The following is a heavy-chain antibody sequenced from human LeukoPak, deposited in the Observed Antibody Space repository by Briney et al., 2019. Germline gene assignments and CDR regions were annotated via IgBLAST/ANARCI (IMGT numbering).Heavy chain of an antibody. CDR2: IRSKANSYAT. CDR1: GFTFSGSA. V-gene: IGHV3-73*01. D-gene: IGHD3-22*01. CDR3: ARAVDYDTSGYHYFDS. J-gene: IGHJ4*02. Sequence: GGSLRLSCAASGFTFSGSAMHWVRQASGKGLEWVGRIRSKANSYATAYAASVKGRFTISRDDSKNTAYLQMNSLKTEDTAVYYCARAVDYDTSGYHYFDSWGQGTLVTVSS.